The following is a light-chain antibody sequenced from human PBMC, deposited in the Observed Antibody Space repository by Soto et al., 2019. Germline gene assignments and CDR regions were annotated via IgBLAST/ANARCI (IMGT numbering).Light chain of an antibody. J-gene: IGLJ1*01. CDR1: SSDVGGYNY. CDR2: EVS. Sequence: QSALTQPASVSGSPGQSITISCTGTSSDVGGYNYVSWYQQHPGTAPKLMIYEVSNRPSGVPDRFSGSKSGNTASLTISGLQAEDEADYYCSSYTSSSTYVFGTGTKVTVL. V-gene: IGLV2-14*01. CDR3: SSYTSSSTYV.